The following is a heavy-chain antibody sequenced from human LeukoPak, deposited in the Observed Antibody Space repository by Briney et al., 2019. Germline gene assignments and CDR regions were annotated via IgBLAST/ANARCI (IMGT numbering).Heavy chain of an antibody. V-gene: IGHV3-53*01. J-gene: IGHJ4*02. D-gene: IGHD1-1*01. CDR2: LYTDDTT. CDR3: ARGGAFYWNPRY. CDR1: GFTVSDYY. Sequence: GGSPRLSCVASGFTVSDYYMSWVRQAPGKGLEWVSLLYTDDTTIYADSVEGRFTISRDDSKNTIYLHMTTQRGEDTAVYYCARGGAFYWNPRYWGQGTLVTVSS.